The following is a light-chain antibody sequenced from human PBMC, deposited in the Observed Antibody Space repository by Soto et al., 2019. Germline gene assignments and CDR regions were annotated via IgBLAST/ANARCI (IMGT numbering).Light chain of an antibody. V-gene: IGKV3-20*01. J-gene: IGKJ5*01. CDR2: GAS. CDR3: QQYGSSPPLT. Sequence: EIFLTQSPGTLSLSLWEIATLSWRASQSVSSSYLAWYQQKPGQAPRLLIYGASSRATGIPDRFSGSGSGTDFTLTISRLEPEDFAVYYCQQYGSSPPLTFGQGTRLEI. CDR1: QSVSSSY.